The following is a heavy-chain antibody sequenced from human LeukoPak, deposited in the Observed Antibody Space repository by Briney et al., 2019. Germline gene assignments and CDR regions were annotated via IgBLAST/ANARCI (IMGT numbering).Heavy chain of an antibody. D-gene: IGHD3-22*01. V-gene: IGHV4-34*01. CDR1: GGSISSYY. Sequence: SETLSLTCTVSGGSISSYYWSWIRQPPGKGLEWIGEINHSGSTNYDPSLKSRVTISVDTSKNQFSLKLSSVTAADTAVYYCASGYDSSGYYRLRYNWFDPWGQGTLVTVSS. CDR2: INHSGST. CDR3: ASGYDSSGYYRLRYNWFDP. J-gene: IGHJ5*02.